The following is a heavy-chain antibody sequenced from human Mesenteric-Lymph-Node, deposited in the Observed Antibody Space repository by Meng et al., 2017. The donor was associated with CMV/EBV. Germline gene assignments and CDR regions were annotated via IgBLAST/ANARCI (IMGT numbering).Heavy chain of an antibody. CDR1: GFSVSSNY. Sequence: GESLKISCAASGFSVSSNYMSWVRQAPGKGLEWVSVLYSGGTTSYADSVKGRFTISRDNSKNTLYLQMNSLRAEDTAVYYCARKGIAAAGPRDPYYYYYGMDVWGQGTTVTVSS. D-gene: IGHD6-13*01. CDR2: LYSGGTT. V-gene: IGHV3-53*01. J-gene: IGHJ6*02. CDR3: ARKGIAAAGPRDPYYYYYGMDV.